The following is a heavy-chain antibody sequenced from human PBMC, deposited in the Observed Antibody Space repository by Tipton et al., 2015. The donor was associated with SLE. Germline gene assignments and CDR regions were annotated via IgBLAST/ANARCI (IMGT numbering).Heavy chain of an antibody. J-gene: IGHJ4*02. CDR2: IYHSGSA. D-gene: IGHD3-16*01. V-gene: IGHV4-30-2*01. CDR1: GGSISSGGYS. CDR3: ARDSSGFGDYFDY. Sequence: LRLSCAVSGGSISSGGYSWSWIRQPPGKGLEWIGYIYHSGSAYYNPSLKSRVTISVDRSKNQFSLKLSSVTAADTAVYYCARDSSGFGDYFDYWGQGTLVTVSS.